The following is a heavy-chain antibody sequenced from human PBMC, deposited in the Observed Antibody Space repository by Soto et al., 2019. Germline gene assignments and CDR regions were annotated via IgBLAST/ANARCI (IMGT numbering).Heavy chain of an antibody. CDR2: IYYSGST. J-gene: IGHJ5*02. Sequence: PSETLSLTCTVSGGSISSGGYYWGWIRQHPGKGLEWIGYIYYSGSTYYNPSLKSRVTISVDTSKNQFSLKLSSVTAADTAVYYCARAAAGTAWFDPWGQGTLVTVSS. CDR1: GGSISSGGYY. D-gene: IGHD6-13*01. CDR3: ARAAAGTAWFDP. V-gene: IGHV4-31*03.